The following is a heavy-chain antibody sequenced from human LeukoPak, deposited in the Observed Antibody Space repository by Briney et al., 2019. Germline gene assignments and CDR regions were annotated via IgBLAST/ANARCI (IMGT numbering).Heavy chain of an antibody. CDR3: ARRGLSSSYYYYYYMDV. Sequence: SETLSLTCTVSGGSISSGSYYWSWIRQPPGKGLEWIGYIYYSGSTNYNPSLKSRVTISVDTSKNQFSLKLSSVTAADTAVYYCARRGLSSSYYYYYYMDVWGKGTTVTVSS. V-gene: IGHV4-61*01. CDR2: IYYSGST. J-gene: IGHJ6*03. D-gene: IGHD6-6*01. CDR1: GGSISSGSYY.